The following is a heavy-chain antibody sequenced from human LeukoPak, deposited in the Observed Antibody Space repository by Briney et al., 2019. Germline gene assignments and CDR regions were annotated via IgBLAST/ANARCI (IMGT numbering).Heavy chain of an antibody. Sequence: SETLSLTCTVSGGSISSSSYYWGWIRQPPGKGLEWIGSIYYSGSTYYNPSLKSRVTISVDTSKNQFSLKLSSVTAADTAVYYCARGSSGWTTGNWFDPWGQGTLVTVSS. CDR2: IYYSGST. V-gene: IGHV4-39*01. CDR1: GGSISSSSYY. CDR3: ARGSSGWTTGNWFDP. D-gene: IGHD6-19*01. J-gene: IGHJ5*02.